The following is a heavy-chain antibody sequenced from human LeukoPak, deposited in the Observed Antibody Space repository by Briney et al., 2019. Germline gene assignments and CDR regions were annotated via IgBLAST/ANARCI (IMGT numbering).Heavy chain of an antibody. V-gene: IGHV3-21*01. J-gene: IGHJ3*02. CDR2: ISSSSSYI. CDR1: GFTFSRYG. CDR3: ARDSPYYDSSGYYPSGAFDI. D-gene: IGHD3-22*01. Sequence: GGSLRLSCAAPGFTFSRYGMHWVRQAPGKGLEWVSSISSSSSYIYYADSVKGRFTISRDNAKNSLNLQMNSLRAEDMAVYYCARDSPYYDSSGYYPSGAFDIWGQGTMVTVSS.